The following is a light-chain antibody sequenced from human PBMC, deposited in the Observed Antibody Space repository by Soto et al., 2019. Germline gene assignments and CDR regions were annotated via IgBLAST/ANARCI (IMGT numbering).Light chain of an antibody. CDR2: AAS. CDR1: QGISGD. CDR3: LQDYNYPFT. V-gene: IGKV1-6*01. J-gene: IGKJ3*01. Sequence: AIQMTQSPSSLSASVGDTVTITCRASQGISGDLGWYQQKPGKAPKLLIYAASTLKSGVPSRFSGSGSGTDFTLTISSQQPEDFATYYCLQDYNYPFTFGPGTKVDVK.